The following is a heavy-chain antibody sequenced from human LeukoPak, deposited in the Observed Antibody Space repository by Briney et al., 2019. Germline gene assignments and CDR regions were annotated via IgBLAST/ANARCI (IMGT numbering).Heavy chain of an antibody. CDR1: GYTFTNYY. J-gene: IGHJ5*02. D-gene: IGHD2-2*02. V-gene: IGHV1-46*01. CDR3: ARDPTDCSTTSCYTINWFDP. CDR2: INPSGGST. Sequence: ASVKVSCKASGYTFTNYYMHWVRQAPGQGLEWMGIINPSGGSTNYAQRFQGRVTMTTDTSTSTVYMELSSLSSEATAVYYCARDPTDCSTTSCYTINWFDPWGQGTLVTVSS.